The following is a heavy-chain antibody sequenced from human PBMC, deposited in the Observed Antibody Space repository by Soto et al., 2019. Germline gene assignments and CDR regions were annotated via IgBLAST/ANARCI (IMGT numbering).Heavy chain of an antibody. Sequence: GGSLRLSCAVSGFTFSSYAMHWVRQAPGKGLEWVAVISYDGSNKYYADSVKGRFTISRDNSKNTLYLQMNSLRAEDTAVYYCARDILDFWSGYYIDYWGQGTLVTVSS. CDR3: ARDILDFWSGYYIDY. D-gene: IGHD3-3*01. CDR1: GFTFSSYA. J-gene: IGHJ4*02. V-gene: IGHV3-30-3*01. CDR2: ISYDGSNK.